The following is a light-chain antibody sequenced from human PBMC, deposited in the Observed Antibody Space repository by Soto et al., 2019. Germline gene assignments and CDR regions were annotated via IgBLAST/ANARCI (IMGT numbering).Light chain of an antibody. CDR3: AAWDDTRSAPL. CDR2: RNN. V-gene: IGLV1-47*01. CDR1: SSNIGSNY. J-gene: IGLJ2*01. Sequence: QSVLTQPPSASGTPGQRVTISCSGSSSNIGSNYVYWYQQLPGTAPKLLIYRNNQRPSGVPDRFSGSKSGTSASLAISGLRSKEEADYYCAAWDDTRSAPLSGGGTKPPVL.